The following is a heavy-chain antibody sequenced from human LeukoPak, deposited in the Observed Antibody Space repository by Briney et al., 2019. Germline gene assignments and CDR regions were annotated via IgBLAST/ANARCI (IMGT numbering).Heavy chain of an antibody. D-gene: IGHD6-19*01. CDR3: AREVGYSSEVDY. J-gene: IGHJ4*02. CDR2: ISYDGSNK. Sequence: GGSLRLSCAASGFTFSSYAMHWVRQAPGKGLEWVAVISYDGSNKYYADSVKGRFTISRDNSKNTLYLQMNSLRAEDTAVYYCAREVGYSSEVDYWGQGTLVTVSS. CDR1: GFTFSSYA. V-gene: IGHV3-30*04.